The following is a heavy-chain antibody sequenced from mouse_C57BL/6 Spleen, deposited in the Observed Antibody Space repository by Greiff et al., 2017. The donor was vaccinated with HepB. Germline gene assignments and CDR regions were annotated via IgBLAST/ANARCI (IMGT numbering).Heavy chain of an antibody. V-gene: IGHV1-59*01. Sequence: VQLQQPGAELVRPGTSVKLSCKASGYTFTSYWMHWVKQRPGQGLEWIGVIDPSDSYTNYNQKFKGKATLTVDTSSSTAYMQLSSLTSEDSAVYYCARSLYDYAMDYWGQGTSVTVSS. D-gene: IGHD2-3*01. CDR1: GYTFTSYW. CDR2: IDPSDSYT. J-gene: IGHJ4*01. CDR3: ARSLYDYAMDY.